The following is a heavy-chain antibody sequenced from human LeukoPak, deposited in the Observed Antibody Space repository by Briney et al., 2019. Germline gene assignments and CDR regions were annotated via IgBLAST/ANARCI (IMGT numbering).Heavy chain of an antibody. J-gene: IGHJ4*02. CDR3: AKVAMVDY. CDR1: GFTVSSSY. CDR2: IYSGGST. Sequence: GGSLRLSCASSGFTVSSSYMSWVRQAPGKGLEWVSVIYSGGSTYYADSVKGRFTISRDNSKNTLYLQMNSLRAEDTAVYYCAKVAMVDYWGQGTLVTVSS. D-gene: IGHD5-18*01. V-gene: IGHV3-53*05.